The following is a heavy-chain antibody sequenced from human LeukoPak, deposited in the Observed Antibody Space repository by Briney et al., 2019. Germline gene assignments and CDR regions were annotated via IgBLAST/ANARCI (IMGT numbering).Heavy chain of an antibody. CDR3: ARGTLSYGDYVNYFDS. Sequence: SETLSLTCTVSGGSISTYYWSWIRQPPGKGLEWIGYIYHSGSTNYNPTLKSRVTISVDTSKNQFSLKLSSVTAADTAVYYCARGTLSYGDYVNYFDSWGQGTLVTVSS. V-gene: IGHV4-59*01. CDR2: IYHSGST. D-gene: IGHD4-17*01. CDR1: GGSISTYY. J-gene: IGHJ4*02.